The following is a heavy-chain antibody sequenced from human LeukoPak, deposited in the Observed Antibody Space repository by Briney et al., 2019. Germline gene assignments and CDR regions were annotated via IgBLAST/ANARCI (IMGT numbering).Heavy chain of an antibody. CDR3: ARRLTTSSWFYGMDV. D-gene: IGHD6-13*01. V-gene: IGHV4-4*09. CDR2: INNSGST. Sequence: SETLSLTCTVSGGSLSRYYWSWIRQPPGKGLEWIGWIGYINNSGSTSYSPSLRSRLSISIDTSKNQISLMLTSVTAADTAVYFCARRLTTSSWFYGMDVWGQGTTVTVSS. J-gene: IGHJ6*02. CDR1: GGSLSRYY.